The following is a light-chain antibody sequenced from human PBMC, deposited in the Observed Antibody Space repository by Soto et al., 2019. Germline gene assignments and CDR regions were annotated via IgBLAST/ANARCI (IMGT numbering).Light chain of an antibody. CDR3: SSYTSGSTCV. CDR1: SSDVGGYNY. V-gene: IGLV2-14*01. CDR2: EVS. Sequence: QSALTQPASVSGSPGQSITISCTGTSSDVGGYNYVSWYQQHPGNAPKLMIYEVSNRPSGVSNRFFGSKSGSTASLAISGLQTENMADYYCSSYTSGSTCVFGNGTKVTAL. J-gene: IGLJ1*01.